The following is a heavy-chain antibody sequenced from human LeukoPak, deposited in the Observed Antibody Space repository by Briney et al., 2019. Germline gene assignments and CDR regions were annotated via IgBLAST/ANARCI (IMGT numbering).Heavy chain of an antibody. CDR3: ARPRGYSGYDRDGAFDI. CDR1: GFXFTGYF. J-gene: IGHJ3*02. V-gene: IGHV1-2*02. Sequence: ASVKVSCKASGFXFTGYFIHWVRQAPGQGLEWMGSINPNSGGTNSVQKFQGRVTMTRDTSISTAYMEVSSLRSDDTAVYYCARPRGYSGYDRDGAFDIWGQGTMVTVSS. D-gene: IGHD5-12*01. CDR2: INPNSGGT.